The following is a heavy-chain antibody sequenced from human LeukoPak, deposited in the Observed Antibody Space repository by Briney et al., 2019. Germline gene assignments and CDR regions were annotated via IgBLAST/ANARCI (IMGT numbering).Heavy chain of an antibody. J-gene: IGHJ1*01. Sequence: SETLSLTCTVSGGSISSYYWSWIRQPPGKGLEWIGYIYYSGRTNYNPSLKSRVTISVDTSKNQFSLKLSSVTAADTAVYYCARDGXYLQHWCQGXLVTVSS. CDR2: IYYSGRT. CDR3: ARDGXYLQH. CDR1: GGSISSYY. V-gene: IGHV4-59*01.